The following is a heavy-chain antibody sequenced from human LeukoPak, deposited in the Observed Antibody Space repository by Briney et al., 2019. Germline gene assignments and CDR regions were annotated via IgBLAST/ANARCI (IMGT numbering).Heavy chain of an antibody. CDR1: GVTVSSNY. CDR2: IYRGGST. J-gene: IGHJ4*02. V-gene: IGHV3-53*01. D-gene: IGHD5-18*01. Sequence: PGGSLRLSCAASGVTVSSNYMSWVRQAPGKGLEWVSVIYRGGSTYYADSVRGRFTISRDKSKNTLYLQMNSLRAEDTAVYYCARGPGPRDTVMARVYYFDYWGQGTLVTVSS. CDR3: ARGPGPRDTVMARVYYFDY.